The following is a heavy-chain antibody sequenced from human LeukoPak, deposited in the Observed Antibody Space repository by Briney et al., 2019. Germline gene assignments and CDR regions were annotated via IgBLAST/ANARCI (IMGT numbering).Heavy chain of an antibody. CDR2: ISSSSTI. CDR3: ARDVSDRLAG. J-gene: IGHJ4*02. D-gene: IGHD5/OR15-5a*01. Sequence: GGSLRLSCAASGFTFSDYYMNWVPQAPGKGLEWVSSISSSSTIYYADSVKGRFTISRDNAKNSLYLQMNSLRAEDTAVYYCARDVSDRLAGWGQGTLVTVSS. V-gene: IGHV3-69-1*02. CDR1: GFTFSDYY.